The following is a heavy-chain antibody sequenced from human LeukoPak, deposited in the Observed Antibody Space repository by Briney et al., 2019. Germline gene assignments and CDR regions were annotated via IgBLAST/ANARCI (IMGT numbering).Heavy chain of an antibody. CDR3: ALRGYNWNADY. CDR2: INHSGST. D-gene: IGHD1-20*01. Sequence: SETQSLTCAVYGGSFSGYHWSWIRQPPGKGLEWIGEINHSGSTNYNPSLKSRVTISVDTSKNQFSLKLSSVTAADTAVYYCALRGYNWNADYWGQGTLVTVSS. V-gene: IGHV4-34*09. J-gene: IGHJ4*02. CDR1: GGSFSGYH.